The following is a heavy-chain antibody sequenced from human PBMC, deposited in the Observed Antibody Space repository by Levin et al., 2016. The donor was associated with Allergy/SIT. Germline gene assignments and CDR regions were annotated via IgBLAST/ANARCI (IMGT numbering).Heavy chain of an antibody. J-gene: IGHJ3*02. CDR2: IIPIFGTA. Sequence: SVKVSCKASGGTFSSYAISWVRQAPGQGLEWMGGIIPIFGTASYAPKFQGRVTMTRDTSTSTVYMEMSSLRSEDTAVYYCARGHFYDSSGYHDTFDIWGQGTMVTVSS. D-gene: IGHD3-22*01. V-gene: IGHV1-69*05. CDR1: GGTFSSYA. CDR3: ARGHFYDSSGYHDTFDI.